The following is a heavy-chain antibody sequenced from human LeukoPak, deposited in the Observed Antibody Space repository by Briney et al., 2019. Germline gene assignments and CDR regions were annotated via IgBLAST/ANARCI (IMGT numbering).Heavy chain of an antibody. CDR1: GFTFSNAW. V-gene: IGHV3-15*01. Sequence: GGSLRLSCAASGFTFSNAWVSWVRQAPGKGLEWVGRIKHKNDGGTSDYAAPVKGRFTISRDDSENTLYLQMNNLRTEDTAVYYCATAYKYYFDYWGQGTLVTVSS. CDR3: ATAYKYYFDY. J-gene: IGHJ4*02. D-gene: IGHD1-14*01. CDR2: IKHKNDGGTS.